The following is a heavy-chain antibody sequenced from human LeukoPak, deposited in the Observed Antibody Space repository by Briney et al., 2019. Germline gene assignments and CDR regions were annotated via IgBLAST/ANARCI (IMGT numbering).Heavy chain of an antibody. Sequence: GGSLRLSCAASGFSFSRYGMNWVRQAPGKGLEWVSFIQNDGTKKCYADFVKGRFTISRENSVNTLYLQMDSLRPEDTAVYYCPKDASAHGWFDPWGQRTLVTVSS. CDR1: GFSFSRYG. CDR2: IQNDGTKK. V-gene: IGHV3-30*02. J-gene: IGHJ5*02. CDR3: PKDASAHGWFDP.